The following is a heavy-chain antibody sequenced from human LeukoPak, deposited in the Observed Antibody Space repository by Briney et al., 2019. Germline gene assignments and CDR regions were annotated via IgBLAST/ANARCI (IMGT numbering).Heavy chain of an antibody. CDR2: ISGSGNTI. CDR3: ARDGTDRAAAGTSLYYYVMDV. V-gene: IGHV3-48*03. Sequence: PGGSLRLSCAASGFTFSSYEMNWVRQAPGKGLEWLSYISGSGNTIYYADSVQGRFTISRDNAKNSLHLQMNSLRAEDTAVYYCARDGTDRAAAGTSLYYYVMDVWGQGTTVTVSS. CDR1: GFTFSSYE. J-gene: IGHJ6*02. D-gene: IGHD6-13*01.